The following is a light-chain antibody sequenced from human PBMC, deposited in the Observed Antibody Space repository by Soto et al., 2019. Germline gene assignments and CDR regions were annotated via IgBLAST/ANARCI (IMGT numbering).Light chain of an antibody. V-gene: IGKV1-5*01. CDR1: QTISSW. CDR3: QQYVFYRGT. CDR2: DAS. J-gene: IGKJ1*01. Sequence: DIQMTQSPSTLSGSVGDRVTTTCRASQTISSWLAWYQQKPGKAPKLLIYDASSLESGVPSRFSGSGSGTEFTLTITSLQPDDFATYYCQQYVFYRGTFGQGTKVDIK.